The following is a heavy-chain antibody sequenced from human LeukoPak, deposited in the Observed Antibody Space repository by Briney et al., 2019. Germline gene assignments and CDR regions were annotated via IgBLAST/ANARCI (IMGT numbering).Heavy chain of an antibody. CDR3: AREGTGGDYTLEY. CDR1: GFTFSNYA. Sequence: GGSLRLSCAASGFTFSNYAMSWVRQAPGKGLDWVAFISYDGSNKYYADSVKGRFTISRDNSRNTVYLQMNSLRTEDTAIYYCAREGTGGDYTLEYWGQGTLVTVSS. V-gene: IGHV3-30-3*01. CDR2: ISYDGSNK. J-gene: IGHJ4*02. D-gene: IGHD4-17*01.